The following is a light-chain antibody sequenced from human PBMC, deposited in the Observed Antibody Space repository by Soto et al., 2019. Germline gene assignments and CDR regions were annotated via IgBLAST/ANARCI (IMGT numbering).Light chain of an antibody. Sequence: QSALTQPASVSGSPGQSITISCTGTSSDVGGYKFVSWYQQHPGKAPKLMIYEVSNRPSGVSSRFSGSKSGNTASLTIPGLQAEDEADYYCGSYTGSIYVFGTGTKVTAL. CDR3: GSYTGSIYV. CDR2: EVS. V-gene: IGLV2-14*01. CDR1: SSDVGGYKF. J-gene: IGLJ1*01.